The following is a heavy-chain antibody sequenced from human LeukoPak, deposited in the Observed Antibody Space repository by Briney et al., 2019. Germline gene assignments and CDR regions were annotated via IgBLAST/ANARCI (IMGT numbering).Heavy chain of an antibody. CDR2: IYSGGNT. CDR1: GFTVSSNY. CDR3: ARGNIGGAFDI. Sequence: PRGSQTLSCAASGFTVSSNYMSWVRQAPGKGLEWVSLIYSGGNTYYADSMKGRFTISRDNSKNTLYLQMNSLRAEDTAVYYCARGNIGGAFDIWGQGTMVTDSS. J-gene: IGHJ3*02. D-gene: IGHD1/OR15-1a*01. V-gene: IGHV3-53*01.